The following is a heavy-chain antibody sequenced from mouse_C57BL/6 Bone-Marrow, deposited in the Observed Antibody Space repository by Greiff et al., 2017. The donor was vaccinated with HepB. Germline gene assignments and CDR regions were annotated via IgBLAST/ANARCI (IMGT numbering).Heavy chain of an antibody. CDR3: TSDYDDLYFDV. J-gene: IGHJ1*03. Sequence: QVQLQQSGAELVRPGASVTLSCKASGYTFTDYEMHWVKQTPVHGLEWIGAIDPETGGPAYNQKFKGKAILTADKSSSTAYMELRSLTSEDSAVYYFTSDYDDLYFDVWGTVTTVTVSS. CDR1: GYTFTDYE. CDR2: IDPETGGP. D-gene: IGHD2-4*01. V-gene: IGHV1-15*01.